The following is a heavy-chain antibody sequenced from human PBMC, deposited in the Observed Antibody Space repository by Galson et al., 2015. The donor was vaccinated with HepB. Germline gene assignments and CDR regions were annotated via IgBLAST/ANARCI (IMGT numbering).Heavy chain of an antibody. D-gene: IGHD4-17*01. V-gene: IGHV3-23*01. Sequence: SLRLSCAASGFTFSTYAMSWVRQAPGKGPEWVSAISGSGGSIYYADSVKGRFTISRDKAKNTLYLRMNSLRAEDTALYYCAKSQAHGDYDAFDNWGQGTMVTVSS. CDR3: AKSQAHGDYDAFDN. J-gene: IGHJ3*02. CDR1: GFTFSTYA. CDR2: ISGSGGSI.